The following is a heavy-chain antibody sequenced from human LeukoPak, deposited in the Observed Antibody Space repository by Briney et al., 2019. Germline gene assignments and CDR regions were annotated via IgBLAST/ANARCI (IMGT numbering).Heavy chain of an antibody. D-gene: IGHD3-22*01. J-gene: IGHJ6*03. Sequence: SETLSLTCAVYGGSFSGYYWSWIRQPPGKGLEWIGEINHSGSTNYNPSLKSRVTISVDTSKNQFSLKLTSVTAADTAVYYCARYYYDSSAYAIYYYYMDVWGKGTTVTISS. CDR1: GGSFSGYY. V-gene: IGHV4-34*01. CDR2: INHSGST. CDR3: ARYYYDSSAYAIYYYYMDV.